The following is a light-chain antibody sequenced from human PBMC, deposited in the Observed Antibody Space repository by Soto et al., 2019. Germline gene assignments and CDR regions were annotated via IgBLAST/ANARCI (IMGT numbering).Light chain of an antibody. V-gene: IGLV2-23*02. J-gene: IGLJ2*01. Sequence: QAVVTQPASVSGSPGQSITISCAGTTSDVAYYDLVSWYQQHPGRAPKLLIYEVHKRPSGISVRFSGSKSGATASLTISGLLPEDEAVYFCCTYAGHVPKFGGGTKLTVL. CDR1: TSDVAYYDL. CDR3: CTYAGHVPK. CDR2: EVH.